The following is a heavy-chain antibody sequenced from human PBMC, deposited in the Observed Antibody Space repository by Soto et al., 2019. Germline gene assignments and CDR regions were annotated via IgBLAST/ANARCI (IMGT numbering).Heavy chain of an antibody. CDR3: FCQAEDCIRGVRSVSAFLLNRSSDL. Sequence: PGKGLEWIGSIYYNGSTYYNPPLKSLITRTVDTSKNQFSLKLSSVSAADTALYYCFCQAEDCIRGVRSVSAFLLNRSSDL. J-gene: IGHJ2*01. V-gene: IGHV4-39*01. CDR2: IYYNGST. D-gene: IGHD2-21*02.